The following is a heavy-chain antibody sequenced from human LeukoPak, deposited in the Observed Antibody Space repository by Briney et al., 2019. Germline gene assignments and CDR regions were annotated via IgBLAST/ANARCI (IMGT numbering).Heavy chain of an antibody. Sequence: SETLSLTCTVSGGSISSYYWSWIRQPAGEGLEWIGRIYSSGSTNYNPSLKSRVTLSVATSKNQFSLKLTSVTAADTAVYYCARMYSGTYGGSDYWGQGTLVTVSS. V-gene: IGHV4-4*07. CDR2: IYSSGST. CDR1: GGSISSYY. CDR3: ARMYSGTYGGSDY. J-gene: IGHJ4*02. D-gene: IGHD1-26*01.